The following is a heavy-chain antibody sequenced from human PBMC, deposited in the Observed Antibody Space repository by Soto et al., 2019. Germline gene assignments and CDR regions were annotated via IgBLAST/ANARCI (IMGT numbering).Heavy chain of an antibody. CDR3: ARLSSGVPAAPFYFDY. D-gene: IGHD2-2*01. CDR1: GYSISSSNW. J-gene: IGHJ4*02. Sequence: PSETLSLTCSVSGYSISSSNWWGWIRQPPGKGLEWIGCIYYSGSTYYNPSLKSRVTMSVDTSKNQFSLKLSSVTAVDTAVYYCARLSSGVPAAPFYFDYWGQGTLVTVSS. V-gene: IGHV4-28*01. CDR2: IYYSGST.